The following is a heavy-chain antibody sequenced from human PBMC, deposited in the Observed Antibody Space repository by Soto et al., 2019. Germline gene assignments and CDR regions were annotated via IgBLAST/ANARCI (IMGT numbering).Heavy chain of an antibody. CDR1: GYSFSDFG. Sequence: QVHLVQSGGELKKPGASVKVSCKASGYSFSDFGITWVRQAPGQGLEWMGWISGKNGNTNYAQQVQGSVTLTADTSTSTAYMEMRALTSDDTGIYYCARSDYYEATGTFENWGQGTPVTVSS. D-gene: IGHD4-17*01. CDR3: ARSDYYEATGTFEN. J-gene: IGHJ4*02. V-gene: IGHV1-18*04. CDR2: ISGKNGNT.